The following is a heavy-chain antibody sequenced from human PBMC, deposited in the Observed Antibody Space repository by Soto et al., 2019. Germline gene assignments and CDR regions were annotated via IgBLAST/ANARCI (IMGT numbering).Heavy chain of an antibody. CDR1: GYIFTDYQ. Sequence: ASVKVSCKDSGYIFTDYQIHWLRQAPGQGLEWLGRINPKSGGTSTAHKCQGGVTMTTYAPITTAYMQGTRLKSDDTAIYYCAKSGSPDFCNCVCSLFYRDEIGVWGQ. CDR3: AKSGSPDFCNCVCSLFYRDEIGV. D-gene: IGHD3-3*01. V-gene: IGHV1-2*06. J-gene: IGHJ6*02. CDR2: INPKSGGT.